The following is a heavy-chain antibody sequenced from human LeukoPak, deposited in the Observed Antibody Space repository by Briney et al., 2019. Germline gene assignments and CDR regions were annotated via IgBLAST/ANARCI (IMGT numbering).Heavy chain of an antibody. Sequence: SETLSLTCTVSGGSINNYYWNWIRQPPGKGLEWIGYIYYTENTNYNPSLKNRVTISVDTSKNQFSLKLSSVTAADTAVYYCARDRLQLQSWGQGTLVTVSS. CDR3: ARDRLQLQS. V-gene: IGHV4-59*01. D-gene: IGHD5-24*01. J-gene: IGHJ5*02. CDR2: IYYTENT. CDR1: GGSINNYY.